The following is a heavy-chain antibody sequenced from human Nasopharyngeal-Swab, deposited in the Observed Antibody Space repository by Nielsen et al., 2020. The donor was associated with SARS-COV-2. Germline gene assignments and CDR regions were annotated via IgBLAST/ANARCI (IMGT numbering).Heavy chain of an antibody. CDR3: AREAYYYGSGTYDS. J-gene: IGHJ5*01. CDR2: LYYSGIT. D-gene: IGHD3-10*01. V-gene: IGHV4-59*01. Sequence: WIRQPPGKGLEWIGYLYYSGITNYNPSLMSRVTKSIDKSKNQFSLNLSSVNAADTAVYFCAREAYYYGSGTYDSWGQGTLVTVSS.